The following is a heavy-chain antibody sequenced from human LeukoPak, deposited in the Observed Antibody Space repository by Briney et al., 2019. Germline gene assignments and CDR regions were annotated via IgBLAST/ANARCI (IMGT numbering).Heavy chain of an antibody. D-gene: IGHD2-15*01. Sequence: GSLSLSCAASGFPFSSYSMNWVRQAPGKGLEWVSSISSSSSYIYYADSVKGRFTISRDNAKNSLYLQMNSLRAEDTAVYYCARNLYRDIIVVVAADLWGQGTLVTVSS. V-gene: IGHV3-21*01. CDR2: ISSSSSYI. J-gene: IGHJ5*02. CDR3: ARNLYRDIIVVVAADL. CDR1: GFPFSSYS.